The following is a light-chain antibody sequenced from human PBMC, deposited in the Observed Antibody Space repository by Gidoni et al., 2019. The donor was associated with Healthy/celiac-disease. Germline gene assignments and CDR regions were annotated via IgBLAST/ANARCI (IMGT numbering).Light chain of an antibody. CDR3: QQLNSYHPLYT. V-gene: IGKV1-9*01. CDR1: QGISSY. CDR2: AAS. J-gene: IGKJ2*01. Sequence: DIQLTQSPSFLSASVGDRVTITCRASQGISSYLAWYQQKPGKAPKLLIYAASTLQSGVPSRFSGSGSGTEFTLTISSLQPEDFATYYCQQLNSYHPLYTFGQXTKLEIK.